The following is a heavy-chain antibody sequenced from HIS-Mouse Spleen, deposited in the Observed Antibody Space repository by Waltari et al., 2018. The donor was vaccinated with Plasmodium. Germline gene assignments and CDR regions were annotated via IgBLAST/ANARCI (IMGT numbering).Heavy chain of an antibody. CDR2: ISDDGSNK. D-gene: IGHD5-12*01. V-gene: IGHV3-30*18. CDR3: AKSQWRATKHTCFDY. CDR1: GFTFSSYG. J-gene: IGHJ4*02. Sequence: QVQLVESGGGVVQPGRSLRLSCAASGFTFSSYGLHWVRQAPGKGLEWVAVISDDGSNKYYADSVKGRFTISRDNSKNTLYLQMNSLRAEDTAVYYCAKSQWRATKHTCFDYWGQGTLVTVSS.